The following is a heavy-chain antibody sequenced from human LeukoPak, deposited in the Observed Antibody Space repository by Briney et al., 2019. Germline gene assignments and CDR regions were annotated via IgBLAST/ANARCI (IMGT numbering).Heavy chain of an antibody. D-gene: IGHD4-11*01. Sequence: GGSLRLSCAASGFTVSSNHMSWVRQAPGKGLEWVSVIYSGGSTYYADSVKGRFTISRDNSKNTLYLQMNSLRAEDTAVYYCAKEYGNYGGGFDYWGQGTLVTVSS. J-gene: IGHJ4*02. CDR2: IYSGGST. CDR3: AKEYGNYGGGFDY. CDR1: GFTVSSNH. V-gene: IGHV3-66*01.